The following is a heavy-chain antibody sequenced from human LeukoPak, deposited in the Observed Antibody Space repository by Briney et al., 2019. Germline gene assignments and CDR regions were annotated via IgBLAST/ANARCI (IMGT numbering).Heavy chain of an antibody. CDR2: ISGSGGST. CDR3: AKVKGRKPLLRFLEWLLFYFDY. Sequence: PGGSLRLSCAASGFTFSSYAMSWVRQAPGKGLEWVSAISGSGGSTYYADSVKGRFTISRDNSKNTLYLQMNSLRAEDTAVYYCAKVKGRKPLLRFLEWLLFYFDYWGQGTLVTVSS. D-gene: IGHD3-3*01. V-gene: IGHV3-23*01. CDR1: GFTFSSYA. J-gene: IGHJ4*02.